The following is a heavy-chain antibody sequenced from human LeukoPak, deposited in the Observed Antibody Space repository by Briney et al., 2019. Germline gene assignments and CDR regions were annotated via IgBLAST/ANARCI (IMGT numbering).Heavy chain of an antibody. J-gene: IGHJ6*02. V-gene: IGHV3-21*01. CDR3: ARVGGVYSSQPLPTYYYYYYGMDV. Sequence: GSLRLSCAASGFTFSSYSMNWVRQAPGKGLEWVSSISSSSSYIYYADSVRGRFTISRDNAKNSLYLQMNSLRAEDTAVYYCARVGGVYSSQPLPTYYYYYYGMDVWGQGTTVTVSS. CDR2: ISSSSSYI. D-gene: IGHD2-8*02. CDR1: GFTFSSYS.